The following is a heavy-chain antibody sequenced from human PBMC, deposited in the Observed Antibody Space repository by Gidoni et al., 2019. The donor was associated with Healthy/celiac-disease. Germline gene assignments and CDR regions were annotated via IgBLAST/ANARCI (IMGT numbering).Heavy chain of an antibody. Sequence: EVQLVESGGGLVQPGGSLRLPCAASGFTFSSYEMNWVRQAPGKGLEWVSYISSSGSTIYYADSVKGRFTISRDNAKNSLYLQMNSLRAEDTAVYYCARDSGLIVPGGMDVWGQGTTVTVSS. CDR2: ISSSGSTI. CDR1: GFTFSSYE. V-gene: IGHV3-48*03. CDR3: ARDSGLIVPGGMDV. J-gene: IGHJ6*02. D-gene: IGHD2-2*01.